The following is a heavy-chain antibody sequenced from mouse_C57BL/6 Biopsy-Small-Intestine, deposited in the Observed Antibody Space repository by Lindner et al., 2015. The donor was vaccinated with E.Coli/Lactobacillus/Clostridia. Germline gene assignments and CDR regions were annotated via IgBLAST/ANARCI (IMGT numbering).Heavy chain of an antibody. CDR3: ARRGDDYVEEVGYSMDY. J-gene: IGHJ4*01. CDR2: IYPGTGNT. V-gene: IGHV1-81*01. CDR1: GYTFRSYG. Sequence: VQLQESGAELARPGASVRLSCKTSGYTFRSYGLNWMKQGAGRGLGWIGEIYPGTGNTYYHERIRDRATLTADKSSSTAYLELRSLTSEDSAVYFCARRGDDYVEEVGYSMDYWGQGTSVTVSS. D-gene: IGHD2-13*01.